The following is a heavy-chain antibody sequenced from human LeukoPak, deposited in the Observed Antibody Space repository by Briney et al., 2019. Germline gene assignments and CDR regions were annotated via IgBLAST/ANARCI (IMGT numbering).Heavy chain of an antibody. Sequence: ASVRVSCKASGYLFINYGISWLRQAPGQGLECMGWISPYSGNTDYAQKLQGRVTMTTDTSTTTAYMELRSLRFDDTAVYYCARTSGVSVAGSPHYFDFWGQGTLISVSS. CDR2: ISPYSGNT. CDR1: GYLFINYG. D-gene: IGHD6-19*01. V-gene: IGHV1-18*01. CDR3: ARTSGVSVAGSPHYFDF. J-gene: IGHJ4*02.